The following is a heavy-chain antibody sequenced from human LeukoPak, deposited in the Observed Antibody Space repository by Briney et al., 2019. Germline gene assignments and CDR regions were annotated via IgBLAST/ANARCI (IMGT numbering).Heavy chain of an antibody. CDR1: GGSISSYY. V-gene: IGHV4-59*08. Sequence: SETLSLTCTVSGGSISSYYWSWIRQPPGKGLEGIGYIYYSGSTNYNPSLKSRVTISVDTSKHQFSLKLSSVTAADTAVYYCARQVAAAGYHDYWGQGTLVTVSS. D-gene: IGHD6-13*01. CDR2: IYYSGST. J-gene: IGHJ4*02. CDR3: ARQVAAAGYHDY.